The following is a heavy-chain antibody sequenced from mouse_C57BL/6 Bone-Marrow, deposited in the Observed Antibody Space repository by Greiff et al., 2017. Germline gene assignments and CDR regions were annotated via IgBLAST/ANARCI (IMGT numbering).Heavy chain of an antibody. V-gene: IGHV1-50*01. Sequence: QVHVKQPGAELVKPGASVKLSCKASGYTFTSYWMQWVKQRPGQGLEWIGEIDPSDSYTNYNQKFKGKATLTVDTSSSTAYMQLSSLTSEDSAVYYCARSVYDYDEGTWFAYWGQGTLVTVSA. CDR3: ARSVYDYDEGTWFAY. CDR2: IDPSDSYT. J-gene: IGHJ3*01. D-gene: IGHD2-4*01. CDR1: GYTFTSYW.